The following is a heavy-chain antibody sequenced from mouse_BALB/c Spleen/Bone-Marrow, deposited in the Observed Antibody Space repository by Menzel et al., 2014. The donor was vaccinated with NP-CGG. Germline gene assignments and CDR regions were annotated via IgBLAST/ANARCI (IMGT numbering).Heavy chain of an antibody. J-gene: IGHJ2*01. CDR1: GYTFTNYW. CDR2: INPSTGYT. CDR3: ARIYYHGRDY. V-gene: IGHV1-7*01. Sequence: QVQLKQSGAELAKPGASVKMSCKAAGYTFTNYWMHWVKQRPGQGLEWIGYINPSTGYTEYNQKFKDKATLTADKSSSTAYTQLSSLTSEDSPVYYCARIYYHGRDYWGQGTTLPVSS. D-gene: IGHD1-1*01.